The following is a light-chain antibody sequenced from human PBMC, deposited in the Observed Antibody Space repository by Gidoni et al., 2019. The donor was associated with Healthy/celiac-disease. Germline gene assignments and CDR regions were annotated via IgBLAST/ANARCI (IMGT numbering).Light chain of an antibody. J-gene: IGKJ3*01. Sequence: EIVLTQSPATLSLSPGVRATLSCRASQSVSSYLAWYQQKPGQAPRLLIYDASNRATCIPARFSGSGSGTDFTLTISSLEPEDVAVYYCQQRSNWPLTFGPGTKVDIK. CDR3: QQRSNWPLT. CDR1: QSVSSY. V-gene: IGKV3-11*01. CDR2: DAS.